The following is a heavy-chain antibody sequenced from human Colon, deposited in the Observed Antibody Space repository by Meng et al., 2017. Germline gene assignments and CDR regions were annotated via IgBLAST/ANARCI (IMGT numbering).Heavy chain of an antibody. V-gene: IGHV5-51*01. CDR1: GYSFTSYW. CDR3: ARVGEGSSGWYYAFDI. Sequence: GESLKISCKGSGYSFTSYWIGWVRQMPGKGLEWMGIIYPGDSDTRYSPSFQGQVTISADKSISTAYLQWSSLKASDTAMYYCARVGEGSSGWYYAFDIRGQGTMVTVSS. J-gene: IGHJ3*02. D-gene: IGHD6-19*01. CDR2: IYPGDSDT.